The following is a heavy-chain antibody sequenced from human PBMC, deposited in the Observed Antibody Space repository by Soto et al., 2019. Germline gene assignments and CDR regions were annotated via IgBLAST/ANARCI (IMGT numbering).Heavy chain of an antibody. J-gene: IGHJ6*02. CDR1: GYTFTSYD. V-gene: IGHV1-8*01. CDR3: AREVVSRGMDV. D-gene: IGHD3-22*01. Sequence: QVQLVQSGAEVKKPGASLKVSCKTSGYTFTSYDISWVRQATGQGLEWMGWMNPNSGNTGYAQKFQGRVTMTRNTSISTAYMDLSSLRSEDTAVYYCAREVVSRGMDVWGQGTTVTVSS. CDR2: MNPNSGNT.